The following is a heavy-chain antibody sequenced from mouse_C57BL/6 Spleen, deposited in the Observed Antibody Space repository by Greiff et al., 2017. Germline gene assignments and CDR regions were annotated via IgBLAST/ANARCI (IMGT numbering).Heavy chain of an antibody. CDR3: ARSTYYGSSYDYFDY. D-gene: IGHD1-1*01. V-gene: IGHV1-18*01. J-gene: IGHJ2*01. CDR2: INPNNGGT. CDR1: GYTFTDYN. Sequence: VQLQQSGPELVKPGASVKIPCKASGYTFTDYNMDWVKQSHGKSLEWIGDINPNNGGTIYNQKFKGKATLTVDQSSSTAYMELRSLTSEDTAVYYCARSTYYGSSYDYFDYWGQGTTLTVSS.